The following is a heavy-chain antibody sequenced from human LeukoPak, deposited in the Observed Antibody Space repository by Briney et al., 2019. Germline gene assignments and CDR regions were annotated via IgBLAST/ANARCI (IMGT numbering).Heavy chain of an antibody. V-gene: IGHV3-7*05. Sequence: GGSLRFSCTASGFTFSSYCMSWVRQSPGKGLEWVANIKQDGSGKYYVDSVKGRFTISRDNAKNSLYLQLNSLRAEDTAVYYCARGTGHSKGYYCVFDYWGQGTLVTGSS. D-gene: IGHD3-22*01. CDR1: GFTFSSYC. J-gene: IGHJ4*02. CDR3: ARGTGHSKGYYCVFDY. CDR2: IKQDGSGK.